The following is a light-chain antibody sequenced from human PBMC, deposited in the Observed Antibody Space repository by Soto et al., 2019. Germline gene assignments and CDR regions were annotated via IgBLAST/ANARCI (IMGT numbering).Light chain of an antibody. J-gene: IGLJ3*02. CDR1: SSDVGGYNY. Sequence: QSALTQPPSASGSPGQSVTISCTGTSSDVGGYNYVSWYQQHTGKGPKMRIYEVTKRPSGVPDRFSGSKSGKSPSLTVSGLQAEDESDYYCRSYAGNRVLFGGGTKLTVL. V-gene: IGLV2-8*01. CDR3: RSYAGNRVL. CDR2: EVT.